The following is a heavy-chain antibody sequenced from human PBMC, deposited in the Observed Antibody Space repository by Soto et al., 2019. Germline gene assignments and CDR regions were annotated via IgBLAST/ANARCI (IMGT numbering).Heavy chain of an antibody. Sequence: PGGSLRLSCAASGFTFSSFGMQWVRQSPGKGLEWVALISYDGSNKYYADSVKGRFTISRDKSKNTLYLQMNSLRAEDTAVYYCAKDRGWSSADLDYWGQGTLVTVSS. D-gene: IGHD6-19*01. CDR3: AKDRGWSSADLDY. CDR1: GFTFSSFG. J-gene: IGHJ4*02. V-gene: IGHV3-30*18. CDR2: ISYDGSNK.